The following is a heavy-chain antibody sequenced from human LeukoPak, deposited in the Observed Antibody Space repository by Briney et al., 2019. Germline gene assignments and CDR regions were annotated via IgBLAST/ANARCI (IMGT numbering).Heavy chain of an antibody. J-gene: IGHJ5*02. CDR3: ARADIVVVPAAPNWFDP. V-gene: IGHV4-34*01. CDR2: INHSGST. Sequence: SETLSLTCTVSGGSISSYYWSWIRQPPGKGLEWIGEINHSGSTNYNPSLKSRVTISVDTSKNQFSLKLSSVTAADTAVYYCARADIVVVPAAPNWFDPWGQGTLVTVSS. D-gene: IGHD2-2*01. CDR1: GGSISSYY.